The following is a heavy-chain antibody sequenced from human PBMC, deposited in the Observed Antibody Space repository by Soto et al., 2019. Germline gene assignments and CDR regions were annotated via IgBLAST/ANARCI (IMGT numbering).Heavy chain of an antibody. D-gene: IGHD3-22*01. J-gene: IGHJ5*02. Sequence: QVQLQESGPGLVKPSQTLSLTCTVSGGSISSGGYYWSWIRQHPGKGLEWIGYIYYSGSTYYNPSLKSRVTISVDTSKNQFSLKLSSVTAADTAVYYCARVEDDSSGYYYVGWFDPWGQGTLVTVSS. V-gene: IGHV4-31*03. CDR1: GGSISSGGYY. CDR3: ARVEDDSSGYYYVGWFDP. CDR2: IYYSGST.